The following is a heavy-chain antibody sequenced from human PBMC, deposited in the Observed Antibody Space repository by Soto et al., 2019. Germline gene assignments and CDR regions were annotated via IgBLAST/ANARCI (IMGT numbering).Heavy chain of an antibody. J-gene: IGHJ4*02. Sequence: PGASVKVSCKASGYTSTSYGISWVRQAPGQGLEWMGWISAYNANTNYAQKLQGRVTMTTDTSTSTSYMELRSLRSDDTAVYFCARDRLGATGDYWGQGTLVTVSS. CDR3: ARDRLGATGDY. V-gene: IGHV1-18*01. CDR1: GYTSTSYG. D-gene: IGHD1-26*01. CDR2: ISAYNANT.